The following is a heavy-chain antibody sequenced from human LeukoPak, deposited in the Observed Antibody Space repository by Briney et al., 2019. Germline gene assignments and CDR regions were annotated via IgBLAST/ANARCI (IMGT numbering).Heavy chain of an antibody. Sequence: PSETLSLTCTVSGGSMSSYYWSWIRQPPGKGLEWIAYMYYGGNTDYNPSLKSRVTISIDTSNNQFSLKLSSVTAADTAMYYCARHETGGSYPLKYWGQGLPVTVSS. D-gene: IGHD1-26*01. CDR1: GGSMSSYY. CDR2: MYYGGNT. V-gene: IGHV4-59*08. J-gene: IGHJ4*02. CDR3: ARHETGGSYPLKY.